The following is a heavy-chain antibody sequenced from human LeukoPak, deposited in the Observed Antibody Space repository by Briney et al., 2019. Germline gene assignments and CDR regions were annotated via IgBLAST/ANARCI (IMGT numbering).Heavy chain of an antibody. CDR2: ISYDGSNK. CDR1: GFTFSSYA. J-gene: IGHJ4*02. V-gene: IGHV3-30-3*01. Sequence: GGSLRLSCAASGFTFSSYAMHWVRQAPGKGLEWVAVISYDGSNKYYADSVKGRFTISRDNSKNTLYLQMNSLRAEDTAVYYCTRLGGYCSGGSCYGDYWGQGTLVTVSS. D-gene: IGHD2-15*01. CDR3: TRLGGYCSGGSCYGDY.